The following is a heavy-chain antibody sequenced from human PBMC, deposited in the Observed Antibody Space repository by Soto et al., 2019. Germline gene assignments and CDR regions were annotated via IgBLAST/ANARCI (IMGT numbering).Heavy chain of an antibody. J-gene: IGHJ4*02. CDR3: AHSPAVGGIWAY. CDR2: IYWDDDK. V-gene: IGHV2-5*02. Sequence: QITLKESGPTLVKPTQTLTLTCTFSGFSLSTSGVGVGWIRQPPGKALEWLALIYWDDDKRYSPSLKNRVTIXTXXSKNQVALTMTNIAPIDTATYYRAHSPAVGGIWAYWGQGTLVTVSS. CDR1: GFSLSTSGVG. D-gene: IGHD1-26*01.